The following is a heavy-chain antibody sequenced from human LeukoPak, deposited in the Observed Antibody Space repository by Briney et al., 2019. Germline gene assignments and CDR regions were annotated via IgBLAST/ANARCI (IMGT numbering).Heavy chain of an antibody. CDR1: GGSINRSSYY. V-gene: IGHV4-39*02. J-gene: IGHJ4*02. Sequence: SETLSLTCSVSGGSINRSSYYWGWIRQAPGKGLEWIGSVYYDGNTYYNPNPSLKSRATVSMDTSRNQFPLKLRSVTAADTAVYYCTRDSGHHRTDCWGQGTLVTVSS. D-gene: IGHD1-26*01. CDR3: TRDSGHHRTDC. CDR2: VYYDGNT.